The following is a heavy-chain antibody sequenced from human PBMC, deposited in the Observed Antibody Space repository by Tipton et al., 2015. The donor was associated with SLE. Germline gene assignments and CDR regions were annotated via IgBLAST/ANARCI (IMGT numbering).Heavy chain of an antibody. CDR2: IYYSGST. Sequence: GLVKPSETLSLTCTVSGGSISSSSYYWGWIRQPPGKGLEWIGSIYYSGSTNYNPSLKSRVTISVDTSKNQFSLKLSSVTAADTAVYYCARDGTVTGDGMDVWGQGTTVTVSS. V-gene: IGHV4-39*07. CDR1: GGSISSSSYY. CDR3: ARDGTVTGDGMDV. D-gene: IGHD4-17*01. J-gene: IGHJ6*02.